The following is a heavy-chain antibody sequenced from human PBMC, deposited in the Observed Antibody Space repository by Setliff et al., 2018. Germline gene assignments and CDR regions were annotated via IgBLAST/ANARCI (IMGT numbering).Heavy chain of an antibody. D-gene: IGHD3-3*01. CDR3: ASHPRVTIFGVVAFDY. V-gene: IGHV4-4*08. CDR2: IQTTGST. CDR1: GDSISGDY. J-gene: IGHJ4*02. Sequence: SEPLSLTCTVSGDSISGDYWSWXRQPPGKGLEWIGFIQTTGSTYYNPSLKSRVTISVDTSQNQFSLKLSSVTAADTAAYYCASHPRVTIFGVVAFDYWGQGILVTVSS.